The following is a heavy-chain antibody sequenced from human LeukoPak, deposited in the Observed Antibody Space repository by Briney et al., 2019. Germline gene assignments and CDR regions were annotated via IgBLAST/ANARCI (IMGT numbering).Heavy chain of an antibody. J-gene: IGHJ4*02. Sequence: PGRSLRPSCAASGLTFTNYAMSWCRRAPGKGLEWGSGITSGVTPHYADSVKGRFTISRDNSKNTFHLQMNSLRAEDTAVYYCAKDYSDSRVGDVFFEYWGQGTLVTVSS. V-gene: IGHV3-23*01. CDR2: ITSGVTP. CDR1: GLTFTNYA. D-gene: IGHD1-26*01. CDR3: AKDYSDSRVGDVFFEY.